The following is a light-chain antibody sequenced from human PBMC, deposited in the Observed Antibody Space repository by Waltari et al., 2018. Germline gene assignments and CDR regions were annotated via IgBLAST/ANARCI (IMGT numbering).Light chain of an antibody. J-gene: IGKJ4*01. CDR2: DSS. Sequence: EILLTQSPGTLSLSPGDRATLSCRTSQTVNTYLPWYQQKPGRPPRLLIYDSSTRATGIPARFSGSGSGTDFTLTISSLEPEDFAVYYCQQRTSWPLTFGGGTKVEI. CDR1: QTVNTY. CDR3: QQRTSWPLT. V-gene: IGKV3-11*01.